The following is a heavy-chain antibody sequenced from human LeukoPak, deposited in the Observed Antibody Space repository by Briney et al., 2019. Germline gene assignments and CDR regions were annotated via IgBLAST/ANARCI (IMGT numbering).Heavy chain of an antibody. D-gene: IGHD2-2*01. CDR1: GYTLTELS. CDR2: FDPEDGET. J-gene: IGHJ4*02. Sequence: ASVKVSCKVSGYTLTELSIHWVRQAPGKGLEWMGGFDPEDGETIYAQKFQGRVTVTEDTSTDTAYMELSSLRSEDTAVYYCAAGFLYSTSCYDYWGQGTLVTVSS. CDR3: AAGFLYSTSCYDY. V-gene: IGHV1-24*01.